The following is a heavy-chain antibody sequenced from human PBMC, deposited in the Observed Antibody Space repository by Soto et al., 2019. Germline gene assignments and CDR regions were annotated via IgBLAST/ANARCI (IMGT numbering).Heavy chain of an antibody. D-gene: IGHD3-3*01. J-gene: IGHJ4*02. CDR1: GGSFSGYY. Sequence: PSETLSLTCAVYGGSFSGYYWSWIRQPPGKGLEWIGEINHSESTNYNPSLKSRVTISVDTSKNQFSLKLSSVTAADTAVYYCARGPYDFWSGPFDYWGQGTLVTSPQ. V-gene: IGHV4-34*01. CDR3: ARGPYDFWSGPFDY. CDR2: INHSEST.